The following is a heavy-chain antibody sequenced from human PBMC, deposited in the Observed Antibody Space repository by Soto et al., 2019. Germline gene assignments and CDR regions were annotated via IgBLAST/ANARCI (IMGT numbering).Heavy chain of an antibody. D-gene: IGHD5-12*01. V-gene: IGHV3-21*04. J-gene: IGHJ4*02. CDR2: ITGNGIYT. Sequence: GGSLRLSCAVSGFTFSTYAMSWVRQAPGKGLEWVSAITGNGIYTHYADSVKGRFTISRDNAKNSLYLQMNSLRAEDTAVYYCARVYSGYAPCNYWGQGTLVTVSS. CDR1: GFTFSTYA. CDR3: ARVYSGYAPCNY.